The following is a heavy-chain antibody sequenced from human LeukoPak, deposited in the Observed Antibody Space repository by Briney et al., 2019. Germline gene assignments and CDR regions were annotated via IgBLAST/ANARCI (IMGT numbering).Heavy chain of an antibody. CDR1: GFTFSSYA. CDR2: ISGSGGST. Sequence: GGSLRLSCAASGFTFSSYAMSWVRQAPGKGLEWVSAISGSGGSTYYADSVKGRFTISRDNSKNTLYLQMNSLRAEDTAVYYCAKDEPDYDYVWGSYRYWATGSYYFDYWGQGTLVTVSS. V-gene: IGHV3-23*01. CDR3: AKDEPDYDYVWGSYRYWATGSYYFDY. D-gene: IGHD3-16*02. J-gene: IGHJ4*02.